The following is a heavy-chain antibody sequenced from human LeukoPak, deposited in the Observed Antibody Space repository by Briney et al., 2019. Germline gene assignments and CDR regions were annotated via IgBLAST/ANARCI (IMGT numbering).Heavy chain of an antibody. D-gene: IGHD2-2*01. CDR1: GFTFGDYG. CDR2: IRSKAYGGTT. Sequence: GGSLRLSCTASGFTFGDYGMSWFRRAPGKGLGGVGFIRSKAYGGTTEYSASVKGRFNISGDDSKSIADLQMNSLKTEDTAVYYCTRDPRCVVPIECDDFDIWGQGTTVTVSS. V-gene: IGHV3-49*03. CDR3: TRDPRCVVPIECDDFDI. J-gene: IGHJ3*02.